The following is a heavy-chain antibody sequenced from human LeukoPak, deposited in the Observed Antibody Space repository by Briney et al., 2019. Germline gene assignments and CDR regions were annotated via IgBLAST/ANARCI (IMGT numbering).Heavy chain of an antibody. Sequence: SETLSLTCTVSGGSISSYYWSWIRQPPGNGLDWIGYIYYSGSTNYNPSLKGRVTISVDTSKNQFSLKLSSVTAADTAVYYCARLGPAARLFQHWGQGTLVTVSS. V-gene: IGHV4-59*01. D-gene: IGHD2-2*01. CDR3: ARLGPAARLFQH. J-gene: IGHJ1*01. CDR2: IYYSGST. CDR1: GGSISSYY.